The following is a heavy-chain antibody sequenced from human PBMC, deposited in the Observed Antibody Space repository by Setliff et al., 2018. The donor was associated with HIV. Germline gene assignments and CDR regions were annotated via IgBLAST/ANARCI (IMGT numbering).Heavy chain of an antibody. D-gene: IGHD5-12*01. CDR1: GDSMTGSCY. CDR2: IWPSGTS. Sequence: SETLSLTCGVSGDSMTGSCYWAWIRQPPGKGLEWIANIYPSGSIWPSGTSNYNPSLKGRVTISLDMSQNQFSLKVNSVTAADTATYYCARGGPAVAYAVDVWGQGTTVTVSS. V-gene: IGHV4-38-2*01. J-gene: IGHJ6*02. CDR3: ARGGPAVAYAVDV.